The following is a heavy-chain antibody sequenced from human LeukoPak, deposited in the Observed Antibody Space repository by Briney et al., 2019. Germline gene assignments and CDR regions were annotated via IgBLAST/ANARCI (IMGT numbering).Heavy chain of an antibody. D-gene: IGHD5-12*01. Sequence: SETLSLTCTVSGGSISSYYWSWIRQPPGKGLEWIGYIYYSGSTNYNPSLKSRVTISVDTSKNQFSLKLSSVTAADTAVYYGARQGVATLNYFDYWGQGTLVTVSS. V-gene: IGHV4-59*08. CDR1: GGSISSYY. CDR2: IYYSGST. J-gene: IGHJ4*02. CDR3: ARQGVATLNYFDY.